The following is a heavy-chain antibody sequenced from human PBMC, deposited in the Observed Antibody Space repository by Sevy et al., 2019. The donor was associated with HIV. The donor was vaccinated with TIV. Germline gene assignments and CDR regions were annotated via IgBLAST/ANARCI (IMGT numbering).Heavy chain of an antibody. V-gene: IGHV3-33*01. J-gene: IGHJ4*02. Sequence: GGSLRLSCATSGFIFSNYAMHWIRQAPGKGLEWVAVIWYDGTDKYYADSVQGRFTISRDNRKNTLYLQMNSLRVEDTAVYYCARCDGRDGHSIDYWGQGTLVTVSS. D-gene: IGHD1-26*01. CDR3: ARCDGRDGHSIDY. CDR1: GFIFSNYA. CDR2: IWYDGTDK.